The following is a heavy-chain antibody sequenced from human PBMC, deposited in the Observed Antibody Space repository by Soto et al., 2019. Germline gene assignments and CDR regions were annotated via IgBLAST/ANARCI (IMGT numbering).Heavy chain of an antibody. CDR3: APLWLGATGYPY. CDR1: GFTFRSYS. Sequence: EVQLVESGGGLVQPGGSLRLFCAASGFTFRSYSMNWVRQAPGKGLEWVSYISESGSTMYYQDSVKGRFTISRDNDKNSLVLQMRRRSAVDTAVSDCAPLWLGATGYPYWGPGTLVAVAS. D-gene: IGHD1-26*01. J-gene: IGHJ4*02. V-gene: IGHV3-48*01. CDR2: ISESGSTM.